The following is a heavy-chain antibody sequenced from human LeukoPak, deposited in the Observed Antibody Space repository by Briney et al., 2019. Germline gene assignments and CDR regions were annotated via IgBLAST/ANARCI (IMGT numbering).Heavy chain of an antibody. J-gene: IGHJ6*03. Sequence: ASVKVSCKASGYTFTSYGISWVRQAPGQGLEWMGWISAYNGNTNYAQQLQGRVTTTTDTSTSTGYMELRSLRSDDTAVYYCARDVRSTSYYYCMDVWGKGTTVTVSS. CDR3: ARDVRSTSYYYCMDV. CDR2: ISAYNGNT. CDR1: GYTFTSYG. V-gene: IGHV1-18*01. D-gene: IGHD2-2*01.